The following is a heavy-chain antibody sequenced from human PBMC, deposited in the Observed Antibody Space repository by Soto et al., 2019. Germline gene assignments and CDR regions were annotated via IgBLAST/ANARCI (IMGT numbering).Heavy chain of an antibody. CDR3: VKDRPISGPTGVGP. CDR2: ISSNGVSR. D-gene: IGHD1-26*01. Sequence: GGSLRLSCSASGFTFSNYAMHWVRQAPWKGLEYVSGISSNGVSRYYADSVKGRFNISRDNSKNTVYLQLSSLRGDDTAVYYGVKDRPISGPTGVGPWGQGPLVTVSS. CDR1: GFTFSNYA. V-gene: IGHV3-64D*06. J-gene: IGHJ5*02.